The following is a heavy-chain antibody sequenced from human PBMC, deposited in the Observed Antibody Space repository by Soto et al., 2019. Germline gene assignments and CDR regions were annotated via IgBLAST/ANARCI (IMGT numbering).Heavy chain of an antibody. CDR1: GFTFSSYG. CDR3: AKTMPYGSGSYYFTNYYYYGMDV. D-gene: IGHD3-10*01. V-gene: IGHV3-30*18. CDR2: ISYDGSNK. J-gene: IGHJ6*02. Sequence: GGSLRLSCAASGFTFSSYGMHWVRQAPGKGLEWVAVISYDGSNKYYADSVKGRFTISRDNSKNTLYLQMNSLRAEDTAVYYCAKTMPYGSGSYYFTNYYYYGMDVWGQGTTVTVSS.